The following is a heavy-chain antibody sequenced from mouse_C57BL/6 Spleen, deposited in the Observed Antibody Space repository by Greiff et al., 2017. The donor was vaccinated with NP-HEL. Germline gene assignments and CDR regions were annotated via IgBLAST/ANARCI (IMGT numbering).Heavy chain of an antibody. V-gene: IGHV1-72*01. CDR1: GYTFTSYW. CDR3: AREGLRREAYAMDY. D-gene: IGHD2-4*01. Sequence: VQLQESGAELVKPGASVKLSCKASGYTFTSYWMHWVKQRPGRGLEWIGRIDPNSGGTKYNEKFKSKATLTVDKPSSTAYMQLSSLTSEDSAVYYCAREGLRREAYAMDYWGQGTSVTVSS. CDR2: IDPNSGGT. J-gene: IGHJ4*01.